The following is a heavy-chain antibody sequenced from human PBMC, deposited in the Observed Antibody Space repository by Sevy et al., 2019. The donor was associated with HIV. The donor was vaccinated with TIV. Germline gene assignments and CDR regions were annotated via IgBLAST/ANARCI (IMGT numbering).Heavy chain of an antibody. V-gene: IGHV4-61*01. CDR2: IYYSGST. J-gene: IGHJ4*02. Sequence: SDTLSLTCTVSDDSVSGGNYYWSWIRQPPGKGLEWIGYIYYSGSTNYNPSLKSRVTISIDTSKNQFSLRLTSVTAADTAVYYCARGLFDYWGQGTLVTVSS. CDR3: ARGLFDY. CDR1: DDSVSGGNYY.